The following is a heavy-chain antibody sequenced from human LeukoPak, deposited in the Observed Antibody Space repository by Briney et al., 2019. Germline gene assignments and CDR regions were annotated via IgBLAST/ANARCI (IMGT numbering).Heavy chain of an antibody. V-gene: IGHV1-24*01. D-gene: IGHD3-3*01. CDR3: ATGYPAVEWLLYDRNYYYYMDV. J-gene: IGHJ6*03. CDR2: FDPEDGET. Sequence: GASVKVSCKVSGYTLTELSMHWVRQAPGKGLEWMGGFDPEDGETIYAQKFQGRVAMTEDTSTDTAYMELSSLRSEDTAVYYCATGYPAVEWLLYDRNYYYYMDVWGKGTTVTVSS. CDR1: GYTLTELS.